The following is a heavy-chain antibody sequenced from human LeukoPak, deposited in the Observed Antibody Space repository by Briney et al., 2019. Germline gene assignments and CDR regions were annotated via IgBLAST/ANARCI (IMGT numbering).Heavy chain of an antibody. D-gene: IGHD2-2*01. CDR3: ARLRGVVVPALAY. J-gene: IGHJ4*02. Sequence: SETLSLTCAVYGGFFSGYYWSWIRQPPGKGLEWIGEINHSGSTNYNPSLKSRVTISVDTSKNQFSLKLSSVTAADTAVYYCARLRGVVVPALAYWGQGTLVTVSS. CDR2: INHSGST. V-gene: IGHV4-34*01. CDR1: GGFFSGYY.